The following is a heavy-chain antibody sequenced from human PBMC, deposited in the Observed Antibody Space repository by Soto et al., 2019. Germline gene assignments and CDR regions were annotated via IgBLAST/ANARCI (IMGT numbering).Heavy chain of an antibody. Sequence: QLQESGSGLVLPQPTLPLMRAVAGDSISGGRYSCSMTRRPPGKLLEWSGYIHHSGITNYHPSLKSRVIMSVDRSKNQFSLKVRLVTAADTAIYFCARGGDVMDVWGPGTTVTVSS. V-gene: IGHV4-30-2*01. CDR2: IHHSGIT. CDR3: ARGGDVMDV. J-gene: IGHJ6*02. CDR1: GDSISGGRYS.